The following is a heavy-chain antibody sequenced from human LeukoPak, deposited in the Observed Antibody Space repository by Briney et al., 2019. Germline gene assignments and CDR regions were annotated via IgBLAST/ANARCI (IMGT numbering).Heavy chain of an antibody. CDR1: GFNFANHA. CDR2: ISGGGDIT. CDR3: VREDTPATANY. Sequence: GGSLRLSCAASGFNFANHAMSWVRQTAGKGLEWVSAISGGGDITYYADSVKGRFAISRDNSKDTLFLQMHSLRPGDTAVYYCVREDTPATANYWGQGTLVTISS. J-gene: IGHJ4*02. V-gene: IGHV3-23*01. D-gene: IGHD2-21*02.